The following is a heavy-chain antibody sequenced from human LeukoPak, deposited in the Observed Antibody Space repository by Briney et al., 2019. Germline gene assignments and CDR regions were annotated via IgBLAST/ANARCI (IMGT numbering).Heavy chain of an antibody. CDR1: GFNFANHA. CDR2: ISGGGDIT. CDR3: VREDTPATANY. Sequence: GGSLRLSCAASGFNFANHAMSWVRQTAGKGLEWVSAISGGGDITYYADSVKGRFAISRDNSKDTLFLQMHSLRPGDTAVYYCVREDTPATANYWGQGTLVTISS. J-gene: IGHJ4*02. V-gene: IGHV3-23*01. D-gene: IGHD2-21*02.